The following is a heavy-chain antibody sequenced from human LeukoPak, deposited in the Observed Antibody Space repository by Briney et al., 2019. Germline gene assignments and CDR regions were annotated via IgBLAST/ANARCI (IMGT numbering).Heavy chain of an antibody. V-gene: IGHV4-4*07. CDR3: ARDRVGAMDFDY. CDR2: IYSSGST. Sequence: ASETLSLTCSVSGVSISSYHWSWIRQPAGKGLEWIGRIYSSGSTNYNPSLKSRVTISGDKSKNQLSLKLSSVTAADTAVYYCARDRVGAMDFDYWGQGTLVTVSS. D-gene: IGHD1-26*01. J-gene: IGHJ4*02. CDR1: GVSISSYH.